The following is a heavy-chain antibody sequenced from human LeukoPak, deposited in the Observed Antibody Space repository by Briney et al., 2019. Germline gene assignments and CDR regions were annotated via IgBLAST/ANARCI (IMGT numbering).Heavy chain of an antibody. J-gene: IGHJ4*02. CDR3: AREHDSWSGYFVY. Sequence: ASVKVSCKASGYTFTGYYMHWVRQAPGQGLEWMGWINPNSGGTNYAQKFQGRVTMTRDTSISTAYMELSRLRSDDTAVYYCAREHDSWSGYFVYWGQGTLVTVSS. CDR2: INPNSGGT. CDR1: GYTFTGYY. V-gene: IGHV1-2*02. D-gene: IGHD3-3*01.